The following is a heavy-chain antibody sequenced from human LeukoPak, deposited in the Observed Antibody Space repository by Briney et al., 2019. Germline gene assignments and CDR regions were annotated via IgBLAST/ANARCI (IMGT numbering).Heavy chain of an antibody. CDR2: MNPNSGNT. Sequence: ASVKVSCKASGYTFTSYDINWVRQATGQGLEWMGWMNPNSGNTGYAQKFQGRVTMTRNTSISTAYMELSSLRSEDTAVYYCARGQGNYGDYPTDYWGQGTLVTVSS. CDR1: GYTFTSYD. CDR3: ARGQGNYGDYPTDY. V-gene: IGHV1-8*01. J-gene: IGHJ4*02. D-gene: IGHD4-17*01.